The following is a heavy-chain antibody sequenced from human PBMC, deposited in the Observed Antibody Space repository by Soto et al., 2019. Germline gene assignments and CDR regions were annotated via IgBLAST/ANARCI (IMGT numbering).Heavy chain of an antibody. V-gene: IGHV1-2*04. CDR1: GYTFTGYY. CDR2: INPNSGGT. Sequence: ASVKVSCKASGYTFTGYYMHWVRQAPGQGLEWMGWINPNSGGTNYAQKFQGWVTMTRDTSISTAYMELSRLRSDDTAVYYCARGEGGPRWGSIDYWGQATLVTVSS. D-gene: IGHD2-21*01. CDR3: ARGEGGPRWGSIDY. J-gene: IGHJ4*02.